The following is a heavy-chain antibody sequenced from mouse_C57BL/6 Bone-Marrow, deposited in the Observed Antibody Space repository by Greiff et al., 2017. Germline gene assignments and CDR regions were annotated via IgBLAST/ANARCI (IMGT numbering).Heavy chain of an antibody. CDR3: ARYGGVYCYGSSPWFAD. D-gene: IGHD1-1*01. V-gene: IGHV1-78*01. CDR2: IYPRDGST. CDR1: GYTFTDHT. Sequence: QVQLQQSDAEFVKPGASVKISCKVSGYTFTDHTIHWMKQRPEQGLEWIGYIYPRDGSTKYNEKFKGKATLTADKSSSTAYLQLNSLTSEDSAVYFGARYGGVYCYGSSPWFADGGSGTLVTVSA. J-gene: IGHJ3*01.